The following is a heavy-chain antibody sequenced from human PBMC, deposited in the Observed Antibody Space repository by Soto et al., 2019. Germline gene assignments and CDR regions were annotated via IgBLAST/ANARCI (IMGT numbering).Heavy chain of an antibody. V-gene: IGHV1-69*01. D-gene: IGHD2-2*01. Sequence: GIIPIFGTANYAQKFQGRVTITADESTSTAYMELSSLRSEDTAVYYCARVVVVVPAAMGGYYYYGMDVWGQGTTVTVSS. CDR3: ARVVVVVPAAMGGYYYYGMDV. J-gene: IGHJ6*02. CDR2: IIPIFGTA.